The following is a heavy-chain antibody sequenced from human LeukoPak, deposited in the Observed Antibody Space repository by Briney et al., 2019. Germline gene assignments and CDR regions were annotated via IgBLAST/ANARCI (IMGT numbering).Heavy chain of an antibody. V-gene: IGHV4-34*01. J-gene: IGHJ3*02. Sequence: KASETLSLTCAVYGGSFSGYYWSWIRQPPGKGLEWIGEINHSGSTNYNPSLKSRVTISVDTSKNQFSLKLSSVTAADTAVYYCARERRSYNRHLVVVAARRQPLPPADVFDIWGQGTMVTVSS. D-gene: IGHD2-15*01. CDR2: INHSGST. CDR3: ARERRSYNRHLVVVAARRQPLPPADVFDI. CDR1: GGSFSGYY.